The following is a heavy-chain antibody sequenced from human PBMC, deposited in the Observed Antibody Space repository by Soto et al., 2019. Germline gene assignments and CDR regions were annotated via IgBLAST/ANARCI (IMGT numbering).Heavy chain of an antibody. D-gene: IGHD2-21*02. J-gene: IGHJ3*02. CDR2: IYYSGST. V-gene: IGHV4-39*01. CDR3: ARRGRYGDFDI. Sequence: PSETLSLTCTVSGGSISSSNYYWGWIRQPPGKGLEWIGSIYYSGSTYYNPPLKSRVTISVDTSKNQFSLKLSSVTAADTAVYYCARRGRYGDFDIWGQGTMVTVSS. CDR1: GGSISSSNYY.